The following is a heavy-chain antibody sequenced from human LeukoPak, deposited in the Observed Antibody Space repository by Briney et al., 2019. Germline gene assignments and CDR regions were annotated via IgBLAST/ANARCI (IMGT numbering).Heavy chain of an antibody. D-gene: IGHD5-12*01. J-gene: IGHJ3*02. V-gene: IGHV4-61*09. CDR2: IYTSGNT. CDR1: GGSISSGSYC. Sequence: SETLSLTCTVSGGSISSGSYCWSWIRQPAGKGLEWIGHIYTSGNTNYNPSLKSRVTISVDTSKNQFSPKLTSVTAADTAVYYCARVYGSGYDFRGAFDIWGQGTMVSVSS. CDR3: ARVYGSGYDFRGAFDI.